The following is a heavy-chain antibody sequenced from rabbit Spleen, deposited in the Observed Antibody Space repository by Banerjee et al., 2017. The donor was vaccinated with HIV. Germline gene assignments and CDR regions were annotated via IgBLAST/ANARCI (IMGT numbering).Heavy chain of an antibody. J-gene: IGHJ6*01. CDR2: IDAGSSGTT. V-gene: IGHV1S40*01. CDR3: ARDTGSSFSSYGMDL. CDR1: GVSFSSNNY. D-gene: IGHD8-1*01. Sequence: QSLEESGGDLVKPGASLTLTCTASGVSFSSNNYMCWVRQAPGKGLEWIACIDAGSSGTTYFASWAKGRFTISKTSSTTVTLQMPSLTAADTATYFCARDTGSSFSSYGMDLWGPGTLVTVS.